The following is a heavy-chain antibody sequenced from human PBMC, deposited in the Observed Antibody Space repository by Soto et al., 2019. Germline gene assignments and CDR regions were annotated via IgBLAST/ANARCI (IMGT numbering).Heavy chain of an antibody. Sequence: PGGSLTLSCAASGFTSSSYAMSWVRQAPGKGLEWVSTFSGSSGSTYYADSVKGRFTISRDNYKNPLYLQMNSLRGEDTAVYYCGKVKTTVTSFDYWGQGTLVTVSS. J-gene: IGHJ4*02. CDR1: GFTSSSYA. V-gene: IGHV3-23*01. D-gene: IGHD4-17*01. CDR3: GKVKTTVTSFDY. CDR2: FSGSSGST.